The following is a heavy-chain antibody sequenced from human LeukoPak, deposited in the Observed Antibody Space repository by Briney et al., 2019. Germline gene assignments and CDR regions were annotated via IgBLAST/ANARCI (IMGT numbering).Heavy chain of an antibody. V-gene: IGHV1-2*02. Sequence: ASVKVSCKASGYTLTGYYMHWVRQAPGQGLEWMGWINPNSGGTNYAQKFQGRVTMTRDTSISTAYMELSRLRSDDTAVYYCARDRYYYDSSGYFFRVFAFDIWGQGTMVTVSS. CDR1: GYTLTGYY. J-gene: IGHJ3*02. CDR3: ARDRYYYDSSGYFFRVFAFDI. D-gene: IGHD3-22*01. CDR2: INPNSGGT.